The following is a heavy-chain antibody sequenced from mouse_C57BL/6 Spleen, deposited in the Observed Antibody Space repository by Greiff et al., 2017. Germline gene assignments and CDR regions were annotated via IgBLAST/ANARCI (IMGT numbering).Heavy chain of an antibody. D-gene: IGHD2-5*01. J-gene: IGHJ3*01. CDR2: IDPSDSYT. CDR1: GYTFTSYW. Sequence: VQLQPPGAELVKPGASVKLSCKASGYTFTSYWMQWVKQRPGQGLEWIGEIDPSDSYTNYNQKFKGKATLTVDTSSSTAYMQLSSLTSEDSAVYYCARREAYYSNYFAYWGQGTLVTVSA. V-gene: IGHV1-50*01. CDR3: ARREAYYSNYFAY.